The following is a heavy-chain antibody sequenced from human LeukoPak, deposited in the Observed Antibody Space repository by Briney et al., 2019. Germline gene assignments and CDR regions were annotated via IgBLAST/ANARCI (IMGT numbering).Heavy chain of an antibody. CDR3: ASLVVAAPN. V-gene: IGHV3-21*01. CDR1: GFTFSSYS. D-gene: IGHD2-15*01. CDR2: ISSSSSYI. Sequence: GGSLRLSCAASGFTFSSYSMNWVRQAPGKGLEWVSSISSSSSYIYYADSVMGRFTISRDNAKNSLYLQMNSLRSEDAAVYYCASLVVAAPNWGQGTLVTVSS. J-gene: IGHJ4*02.